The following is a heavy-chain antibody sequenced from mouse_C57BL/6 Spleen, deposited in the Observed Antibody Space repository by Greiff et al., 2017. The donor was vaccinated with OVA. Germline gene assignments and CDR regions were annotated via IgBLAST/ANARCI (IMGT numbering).Heavy chain of an antibody. CDR1: GYTFTSYG. CDR3: ARGVTTPFAY. J-gene: IGHJ3*01. D-gene: IGHD2-1*01. CDR2: IYPRSGNT. Sequence: QVQLQQSGAELARPGASVKLSCKASGYTFTSYGISWVKQRTGQGLEWIGEIYPRSGNTYYNEKFKGKATLTADKSTSTAYMELRSLPSEDSAVYFCARGVTTPFAYWGQGTLVTVSA. V-gene: IGHV1-81*01.